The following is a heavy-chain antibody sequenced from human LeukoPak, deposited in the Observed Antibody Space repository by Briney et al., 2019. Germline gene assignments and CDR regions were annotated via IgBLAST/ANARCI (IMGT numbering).Heavy chain of an antibody. D-gene: IGHD4-23*01. CDR1: GGSFSGYY. CDR2: INHSGST. CDR3: ARDMRGGNSYYFDS. J-gene: IGHJ4*02. V-gene: IGHV4-34*01. Sequence: PSETLSLTCAVYGGSFSGYYWSWIRQPPGKGLEWIGEINHSGSTNYNPSLKSRVTISVDTSKNQFSLKLSSVTAADTAVYYCARDMRGGNSYYFDSWGQGTLVTVSS.